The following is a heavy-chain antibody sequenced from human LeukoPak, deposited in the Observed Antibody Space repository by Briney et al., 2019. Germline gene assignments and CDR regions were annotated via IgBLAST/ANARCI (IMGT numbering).Heavy chain of an antibody. D-gene: IGHD6-19*01. CDR2: INQDGSEK. V-gene: IGHV3-7*01. CDR3: TRGGGGDGSGWTTTDY. J-gene: IGHJ4*02. CDR1: GFTFSSYW. Sequence: GGSLRLSCVASGFTFSSYWMSWVRQAPGKGLEWVANINQDGSEKYDVDSAKGRFTISRDNAKHSLYPQMNSLRVEDTAMYYCTRGGGGDGSGWTTTDYWGQGTLVTISS.